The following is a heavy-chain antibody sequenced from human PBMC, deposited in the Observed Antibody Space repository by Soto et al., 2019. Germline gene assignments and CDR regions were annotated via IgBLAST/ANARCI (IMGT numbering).Heavy chain of an antibody. CDR1: SDSMNSGGYY. CDR2: IYSNGDT. V-gene: IGHV4-31*03. Sequence: SETLSLTCSVSSDSMNSGGYYWSWIRQHPGKGLEWIGYIYSNGDTYYNPSLKSRVTISVDTSKNQFSLNLTSVTAADTAVYYCVRRGGSSSGYYYYAMDVWGQGTTVTVSS. J-gene: IGHJ6*02. CDR3: VRRGGSSSGYYYYAMDV. D-gene: IGHD6-6*01.